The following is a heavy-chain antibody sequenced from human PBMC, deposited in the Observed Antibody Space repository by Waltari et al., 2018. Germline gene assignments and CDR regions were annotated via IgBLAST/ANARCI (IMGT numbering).Heavy chain of an antibody. D-gene: IGHD1-26*01. V-gene: IGHV4-34*01. CDR3: ARGPVGATSLDY. Sequence: QVQLQQWGAGLLKPSETLSLTCAVYGGSFSGYYWSWIRQPPGKGLEWIGEINHSGSTNYIPSLKRRVTISVDTSKNQFSLKLSSVTAADTAVYYCARGPVGATSLDYWGQGTLVTVSS. CDR1: GGSFSGYY. J-gene: IGHJ4*02. CDR2: INHSGST.